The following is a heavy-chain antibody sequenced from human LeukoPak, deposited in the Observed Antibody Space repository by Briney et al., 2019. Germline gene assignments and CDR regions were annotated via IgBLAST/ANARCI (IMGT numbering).Heavy chain of an antibody. CDR3: ARDDGSATLGFDS. J-gene: IGHJ4*02. Sequence: SVTVSCTSSGTTFSRSAISWVRQAPGQGLELMGGVIPVLGTTNYAQKFQDRVSITTDESTSTAYMEVSSLRSVDTAVYYCARDDGSATLGFDSWGQGTLVTVSS. V-gene: IGHV1-69*05. CDR1: GTTFSRSA. D-gene: IGHD1-26*01. CDR2: VIPVLGTT.